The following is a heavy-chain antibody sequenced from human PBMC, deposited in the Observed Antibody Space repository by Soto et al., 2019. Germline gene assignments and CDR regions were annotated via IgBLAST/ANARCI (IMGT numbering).Heavy chain of an antibody. Sequence: GASVKVSCKASGYTFTSYGISWVRQAPGQGLEWMGWISAYNGNTKYAQKLQGRVTMTTDTSTSTAYMELRSLRSDDTAVYYCARGENTAWTPLYGMDVWGQGTTVTVSS. D-gene: IGHD5-18*01. CDR3: ARGENTAWTPLYGMDV. J-gene: IGHJ6*02. CDR2: ISAYNGNT. V-gene: IGHV1-18*01. CDR1: GYTFTSYG.